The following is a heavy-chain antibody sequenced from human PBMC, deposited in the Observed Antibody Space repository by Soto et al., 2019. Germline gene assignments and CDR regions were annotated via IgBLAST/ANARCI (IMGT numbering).Heavy chain of an antibody. CDR2: IWYDGSNK. Sequence: GGSLRLSCAASGFTFSSYGMHWVRQAPGKGLEWVAVIWYDGSNKYYADSVKGRFTISRDNSKNTLYLQMNSLRAEDTAVYYCAXPLYSGRYATSYYWGQGTLVTVS. V-gene: IGHV3-33*01. D-gene: IGHD1-26*01. CDR3: AXPLYSGRYATSYY. J-gene: IGHJ4*02. CDR1: GFTFSSYG.